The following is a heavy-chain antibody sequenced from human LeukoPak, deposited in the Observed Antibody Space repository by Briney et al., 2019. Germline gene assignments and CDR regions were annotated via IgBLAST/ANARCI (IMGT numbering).Heavy chain of an antibody. CDR1: GGSISSSAYY. J-gene: IGHJ4*02. CDR3: ARADYYGSGSYGAPRAYYYFDY. CDR2: IYYSGST. Sequence: SETLSLTSTVSGGSISSSAYYWGWIRQPPGKGLEWIGSIYYSGSTYYNPSLKSRVTISVDTSKNQFSLKLNSVTAADTAVYYCARADYYGSGSYGAPRAYYYFDYWGQGTLVTVSS. D-gene: IGHD3-10*01. V-gene: IGHV4-39*01.